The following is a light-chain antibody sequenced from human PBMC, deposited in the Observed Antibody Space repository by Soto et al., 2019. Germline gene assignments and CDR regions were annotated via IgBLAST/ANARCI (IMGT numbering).Light chain of an antibody. J-gene: IGKJ4*01. V-gene: IGKV3-11*01. Sequence: EIVLTQSPATLSFSPGERATLSCRASQSVDKYLVWYQQKPGQAPRLLNYDASSRATGIPARFSGSGSGTDFTLTSTSLEPEDFAVYYCQQRTNWPLTFGGGTKLEIK. CDR2: DAS. CDR3: QQRTNWPLT. CDR1: QSVDKY.